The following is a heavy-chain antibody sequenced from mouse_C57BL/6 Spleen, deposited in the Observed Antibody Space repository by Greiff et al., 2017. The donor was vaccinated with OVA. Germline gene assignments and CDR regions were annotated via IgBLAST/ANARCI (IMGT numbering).Heavy chain of an antibody. J-gene: IGHJ4*01. Sequence: VQLQQSGPELVKPGASVKISCKASGYAFSSSWMNWVKQRPGKGLEWIGRIYPGDGDTNYNGKFKGKATLTADKSSSTAYMQLSSLTSEDSAVYFCARRDYGSRGYAMDYWGQGTSVTVSS. CDR1: GYAFSSSW. CDR2: IYPGDGDT. V-gene: IGHV1-82*01. D-gene: IGHD1-1*01. CDR3: ARRDYGSRGYAMDY.